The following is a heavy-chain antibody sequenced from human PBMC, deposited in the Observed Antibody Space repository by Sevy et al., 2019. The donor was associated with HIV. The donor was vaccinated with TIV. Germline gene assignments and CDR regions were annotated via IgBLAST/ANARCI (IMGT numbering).Heavy chain of an antibody. Sequence: ASVKVSCKASGYMFIAYFIHWVRQAPGQGLEWMGGINPNSGDTNYEKKFQGRVTMTRETSINTAYMELSRLRSDDTAVYSCARVLYYDSSAYYFDYWGQGTLVTVSS. CDR2: INPNSGDT. J-gene: IGHJ4*02. D-gene: IGHD3-22*01. CDR1: GYMFIAYF. CDR3: ARVLYYDSSAYYFDY. V-gene: IGHV1-2*02.